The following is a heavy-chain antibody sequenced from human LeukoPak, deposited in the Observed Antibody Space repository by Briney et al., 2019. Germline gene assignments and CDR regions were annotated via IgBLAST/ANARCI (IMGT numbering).Heavy chain of an antibody. V-gene: IGHV3-64*01. J-gene: IGHJ3*02. CDR3: ARQGQNAFDI. CDR1: GFTFSSYA. Sequence: SGGSLRLSCAASGFTFSSYAMHWVRQAPGKGLEYVSAISSNGGSTYYANSVKGRFTISRDNSKNTLYLQMGSLRAEDMAVYYCARQGQNAFDIWGQGTMVTVSS. CDR2: ISSNGGST.